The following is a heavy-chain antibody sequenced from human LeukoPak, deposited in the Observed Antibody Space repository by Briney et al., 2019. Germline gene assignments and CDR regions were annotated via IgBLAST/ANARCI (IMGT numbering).Heavy chain of an antibody. CDR1: GGSISSYY. CDR3: ASQMATRAPDY. Sequence: SETLSLTCTVSGGSISSYYWSWIRQLPGKGLEWIGEINHSGSTNYNPSLKSRVTISVDTSKNQFSLKLSSVTAADTAVYYCASQMATRAPDYWGQGTLVTVSS. D-gene: IGHD5-24*01. CDR2: INHSGST. J-gene: IGHJ4*02. V-gene: IGHV4-34*01.